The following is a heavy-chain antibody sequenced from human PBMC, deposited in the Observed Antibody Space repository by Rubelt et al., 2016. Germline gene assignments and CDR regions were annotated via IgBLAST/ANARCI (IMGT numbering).Heavy chain of an antibody. J-gene: IGHJ5*02. D-gene: IGHD6-13*01. Sequence: QVQLVQSGAEVKKPGASVKVSCKASGYTFTSYGISWVRQAPGQGLEWMGWISAYNGNTNYAQKLQGRVTMTTDTSTSTAYMELRGLRSDDTAVYYCAREGARTSAAAGEGVDPWGQGTLVTVSS. CDR1: GYTFTSYG. CDR2: ISAYNGNT. V-gene: IGHV1-18*01. CDR3: AREGARTSAAAGEGVDP.